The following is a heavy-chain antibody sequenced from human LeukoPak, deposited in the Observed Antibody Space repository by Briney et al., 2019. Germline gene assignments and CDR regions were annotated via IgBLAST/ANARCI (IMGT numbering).Heavy chain of an antibody. Sequence: PSETLSLTCTVSGGAISSDVSYWHWIRQPPGKGLEWIGYIHHGGSTYYKSSLKSRVTISEDNFKNQLSLTLRSVTAADTAIYYCTRAPMYYHMDVWGNGTTVTVSS. CDR1: GGAISSDVSY. J-gene: IGHJ6*03. V-gene: IGHV4-30-2*05. CDR2: IHHGGST. CDR3: TRAPMYYHMDV.